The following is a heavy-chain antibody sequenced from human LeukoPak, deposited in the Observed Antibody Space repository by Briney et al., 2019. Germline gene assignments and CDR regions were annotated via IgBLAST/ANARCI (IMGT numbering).Heavy chain of an antibody. CDR1: GGSIGGNY. Sequence: SETLSLTCSVSGGSIGGNYWSWIRQPPGQGLEWIAYIHSNGYTNYNPSLNSRVTISVDTSKNQFSLQVTSVTAADTAVYYCAQPQGPMSGSYDWFDPWGQGTLVTVSS. CDR3: AQPQGPMSGSYDWFDP. V-gene: IGHV4-4*09. CDR2: IHSNGYT. D-gene: IGHD1-26*01. J-gene: IGHJ5*02.